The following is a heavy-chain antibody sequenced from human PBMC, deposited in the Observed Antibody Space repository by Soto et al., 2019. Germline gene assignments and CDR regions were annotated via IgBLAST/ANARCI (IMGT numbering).Heavy chain of an antibody. CDR3: ARESEDLTSNFDY. CDR2: ISSTTNYI. V-gene: IGHV3-21*06. CDR1: GFTFTRYS. Sequence: GGSLRLSCAASGFTFTRYSMNWVRQAPGKGLEWVSSISSTTNYIYYGDSMKGRFTVSRDNAKNSLYLEMNSLRAEDTAVYYCARESEDLTSNFDYWRQGTLVTVSS. J-gene: IGHJ4*02.